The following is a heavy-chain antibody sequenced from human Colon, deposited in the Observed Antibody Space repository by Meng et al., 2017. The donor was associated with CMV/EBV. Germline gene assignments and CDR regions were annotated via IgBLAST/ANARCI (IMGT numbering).Heavy chain of an antibody. J-gene: IGHJ6*02. CDR2: ISPYNGNT. Sequence: ASVKVSCKASGYTFTNYGITWVRQAPGQGLEWMGLISPYNGNTKYAQRLQDRVTMTTDTSTSSAYMELRSLRSDDTAVYYCARVVVVPADYYIMEVWGQGTTVIVSS. V-gene: IGHV1-18*01. D-gene: IGHD2-2*01. CDR3: ARVVVVPADYYIMEV. CDR1: GYTFTNYG.